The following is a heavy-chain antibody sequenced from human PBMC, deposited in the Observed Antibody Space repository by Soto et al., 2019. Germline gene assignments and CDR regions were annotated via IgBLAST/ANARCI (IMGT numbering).Heavy chain of an antibody. J-gene: IGHJ4*02. D-gene: IGHD5-12*01. V-gene: IGHV3-30*03. CDR1: GFTFSSYG. CDR2: ISYDGSNK. CDR3: ATPISGDIVATVS. Sequence: GGSLRLSCAASGFTFSSYGMHWVRQAPGKGLEWVAVISYDGSNKYYADSVKGRFTISRDNSKNTLYLQMNSMRAEDSAVYFCATPISGDIVATVSWGQGTLVTVSS.